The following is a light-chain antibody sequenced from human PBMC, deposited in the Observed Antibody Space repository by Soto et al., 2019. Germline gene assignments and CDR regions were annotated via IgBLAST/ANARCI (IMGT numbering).Light chain of an antibody. Sequence: QSALTQPASVSGSPGQSITISCTGTSSDVCGYNYVSWYQQHPCKAPKLMIYEVSNRPSGVSNRFSGSKSGNTASLTISGPQTEDEADYYCSSYTSSSTPVIFGGGTKLTVL. J-gene: IGLJ2*01. CDR3: SSYTSSSTPVI. V-gene: IGLV2-14*01. CDR1: SSDVCGYNY. CDR2: EVS.